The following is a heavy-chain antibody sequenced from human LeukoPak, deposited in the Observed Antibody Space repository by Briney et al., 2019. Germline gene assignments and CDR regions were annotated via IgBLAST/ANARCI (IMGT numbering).Heavy chain of an antibody. V-gene: IGHV3-11*04. CDR2: ISSSSSSI. Sequence: PGGSLRLSCAASGFTFSTYYMSWIRQAPGKGLEWVSYISSSSSSIYYADSVKGRFTISRDNAKNSLYLQMNTLRAEDTAVYYCARTAVTGNEFFDYWGQGTLVTVSS. D-gene: IGHD6-19*01. CDR1: GFTFSTYY. CDR3: ARTAVTGNEFFDY. J-gene: IGHJ4*02.